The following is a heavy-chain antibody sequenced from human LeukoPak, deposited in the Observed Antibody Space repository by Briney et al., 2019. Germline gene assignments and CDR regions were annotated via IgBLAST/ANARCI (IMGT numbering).Heavy chain of an antibody. CDR3: ARVSYYDSSGYQD. J-gene: IGHJ4*02. Sequence: GGSLRLSCAASGFTFSSYSMNWVRQAPGKGLEWVSYISSSGSTIYYADSVKGRFTISRDNAKNSLYLQMNSLRAEDTAVYYCARVSYYDSSGYQDWGQGTLVTVSS. V-gene: IGHV3-48*04. CDR1: GFTFSSYS. D-gene: IGHD3-22*01. CDR2: ISSSGSTI.